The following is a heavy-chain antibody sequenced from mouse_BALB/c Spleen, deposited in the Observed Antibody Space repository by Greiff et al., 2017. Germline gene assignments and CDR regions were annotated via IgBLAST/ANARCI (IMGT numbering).Heavy chain of an antibody. V-gene: IGHV2-9*02. CDR2: IWAGGST. CDR3: ARDHYDYDGNYFDY. Sequence: VKLVESGPGLVAPSQSLSITCTVSGFSLTSYGVHWVRQPPGKGLEWLGVIWAGGSTNYNSALMSRLSISKDNSKSQVFLKMNSLQTDDTAMYYCARDHYDYDGNYFDYWGQGTTLTVSS. D-gene: IGHD2-4*01. J-gene: IGHJ2*01. CDR1: GFSLTSYG.